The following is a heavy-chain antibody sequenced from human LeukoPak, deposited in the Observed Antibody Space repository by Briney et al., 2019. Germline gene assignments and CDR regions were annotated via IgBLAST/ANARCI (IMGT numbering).Heavy chain of an antibody. CDR1: GYSISSGYY. D-gene: IGHD3-22*01. Sequence: SETLSLTCTVSGYSISSGYYWGWIRQPPGKGLEWIGSIYHSGSTYYNPSLKSRVTISVDTSKNQFSLKLSFVTAADTAVYYCASTGETYYYDSSGSPFDPWGQGTLVTVSS. J-gene: IGHJ5*02. CDR2: IYHSGST. CDR3: ASTGETYYYDSSGSPFDP. V-gene: IGHV4-38-2*02.